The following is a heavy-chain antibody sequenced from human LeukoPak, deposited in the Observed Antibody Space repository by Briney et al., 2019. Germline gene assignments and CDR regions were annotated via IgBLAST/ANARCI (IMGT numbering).Heavy chain of an antibody. Sequence: GRSLRLSCAASGFTFSSYAMHWVRQAPGKGLEWVAVISYDGSNKYYADSVKGRFTISRDNSKNTLYLQMNSLRAEDTAVYYCARDSRGYSGYDQFDYWGQGTLVTVSS. J-gene: IGHJ4*02. D-gene: IGHD5-12*01. CDR1: GFTFSSYA. CDR2: ISYDGSNK. V-gene: IGHV3-30-3*01. CDR3: ARDSRGYSGYDQFDY.